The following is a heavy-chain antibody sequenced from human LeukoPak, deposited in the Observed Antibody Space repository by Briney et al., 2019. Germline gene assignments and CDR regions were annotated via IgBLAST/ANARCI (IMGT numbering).Heavy chain of an antibody. CDR2: IDRAGSSDT. D-gene: IGHD1-1*01. CDR3: AIDVQDDLDY. Sequence: GGSLRLSCAASGFAFSTYVMKWVRQAPGKGLQWISTIDRAGSSDTHYAESVKGRFTISRDNSKNTLYLQMNSLRAEDTAVYYCAIDVQDDLDYWGQGTQVTVSS. V-gene: IGHV3-23*01. CDR1: GFAFSTYV. J-gene: IGHJ4*02.